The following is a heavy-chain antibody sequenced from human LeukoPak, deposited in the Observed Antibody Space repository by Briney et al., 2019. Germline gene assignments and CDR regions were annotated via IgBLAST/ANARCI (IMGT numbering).Heavy chain of an antibody. D-gene: IGHD3-10*02. CDR1: GGSISSYY. V-gene: IGHV4-59*01. CDR2: IYYSGST. Sequence: SETLSLTCTVSGGSISSYYWSLLRQPPGKGVEWIGYIYYSGSTNYNPSLRSRVTISVDTPKIPFSLKLSFVTAADTAVYYCARVKSRGVRGVILNYFDYWGQGTLVTVSS. CDR3: ARVKSRGVRGVILNYFDY. J-gene: IGHJ4*02.